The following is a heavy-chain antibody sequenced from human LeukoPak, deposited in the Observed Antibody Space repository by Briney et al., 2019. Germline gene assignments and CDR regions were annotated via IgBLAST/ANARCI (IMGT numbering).Heavy chain of an antibody. CDR1: GGSFSGYY. J-gene: IGHJ5*02. D-gene: IGHD3-10*01. CDR2: INHSGST. Sequence: SETLSLTCAVYGGSFSGYYWSWIRQPPGKGLEWIGEINHSGSTNYNPSLKSRVTISVDTSKNQFSLKLSSVTAADTAVYYCVRGRRITMVRGVTSNWFDPWGQGTLVTVSS. V-gene: IGHV4-34*01. CDR3: VRGRRITMVRGVTSNWFDP.